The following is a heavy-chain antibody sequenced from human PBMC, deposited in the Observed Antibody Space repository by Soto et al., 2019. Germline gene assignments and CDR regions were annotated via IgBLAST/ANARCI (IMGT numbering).Heavy chain of an antibody. J-gene: IGHJ6*03. V-gene: IGHV3-33*01. CDR3: ARDYGDYVSYYYYYMDG. CDR2: IWYDGSNK. CDR1: GFTFSSYG. Sequence: SLRLSCAASGFTFSSYGMHWVRQAPGKGLEWVAVIWYDGSNKYYADSVKGRFTISRDNSKNTLYLQMNSLRAEDTAVYYCARDYGDYVSYYYYYMDGWGKGTTVTVSS. D-gene: IGHD4-17*01.